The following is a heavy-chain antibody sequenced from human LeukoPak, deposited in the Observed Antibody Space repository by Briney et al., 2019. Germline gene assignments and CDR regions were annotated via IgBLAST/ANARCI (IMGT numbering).Heavy chain of an antibody. CDR2: ITSSSTYI. J-gene: IGHJ4*02. Sequence: GGSLRLSCAASGFIFSTYTMTWVRQAPGKGLEWVSSITSSSTYIYCADSLKGRFTISRDNAKNSLFLQMNSLRAEDTAVYYCARVATVTTDFDYWGLGTLVTVSS. CDR1: GFIFSTYT. V-gene: IGHV3-21*01. D-gene: IGHD4-17*01. CDR3: ARVATVTTDFDY.